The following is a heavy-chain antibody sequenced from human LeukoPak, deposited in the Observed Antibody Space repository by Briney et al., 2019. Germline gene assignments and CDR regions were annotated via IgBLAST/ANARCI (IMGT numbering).Heavy chain of an antibody. J-gene: IGHJ4*02. CDR1: GDSIYNSDYY. V-gene: IGHV4-39*07. CDR3: ARFQVGAPDY. Sequence: SETLSLTCTVSGDSIYNSDYYWGWIRQPPEKGLEWIGSIFYGGSTYYNPSFESRVTVSIATSKSQFSLNLRSVTAADTAVYYCARFQVGAPDYWGQGTLVTVSS. CDR2: IFYGGST. D-gene: IGHD1-26*01.